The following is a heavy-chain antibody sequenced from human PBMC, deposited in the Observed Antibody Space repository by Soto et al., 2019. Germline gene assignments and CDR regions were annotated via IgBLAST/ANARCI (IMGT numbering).Heavy chain of an antibody. CDR2: IIPILGIA. CDR1: GGTFSSYT. J-gene: IGHJ3*02. Sequence: QVQLVQSGAEVKKPGSSVKVSCKASGGTFSSYTISWVRQAPGQGLEWMGRIIPILGIANYAQKFQGRVTITAYKSTSTAYMELSSLRSEDTAVYYCARVDYGDGAAFDIWGQGIMVTVSS. D-gene: IGHD4-17*01. CDR3: ARVDYGDGAAFDI. V-gene: IGHV1-69*02.